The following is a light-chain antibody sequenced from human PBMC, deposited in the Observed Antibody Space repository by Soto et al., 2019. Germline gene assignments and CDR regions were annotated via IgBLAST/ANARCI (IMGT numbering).Light chain of an antibody. CDR1: SSDVGGYNY. Sequence: QSVLTQPASVSGSPGQSITISCTGTSSDVGGYNYVSWYQQHPGKAPKLMIYDVSNRPSGVSNRFSGSKSGNTASLTISGLQAEDDADYYCSSYTSSSNYVLGTGTKVTVL. V-gene: IGLV2-14*01. CDR3: SSYTSSSNYV. J-gene: IGLJ1*01. CDR2: DVS.